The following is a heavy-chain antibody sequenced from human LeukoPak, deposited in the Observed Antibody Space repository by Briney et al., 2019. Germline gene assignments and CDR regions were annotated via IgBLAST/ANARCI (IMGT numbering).Heavy chain of an antibody. CDR2: IVVGSGNT. CDR3: AADFHDLDGMDV. J-gene: IGHJ6*02. CDR1: GFTFTSSA. D-gene: IGHD3-16*01. Sequence: TSVNVSCKASGFTFTSSAMQWVRQARGQRLEWIGWIVVGSGNTNYAQKFQERVTITRDMSTSTAYMELSSLRSEDTAVYYCAADFHDLDGMDVWGQGTTVTVSS. V-gene: IGHV1-58*02.